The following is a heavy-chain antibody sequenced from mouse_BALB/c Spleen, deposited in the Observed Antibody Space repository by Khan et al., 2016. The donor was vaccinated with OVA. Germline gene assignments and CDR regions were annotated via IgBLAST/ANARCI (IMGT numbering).Heavy chain of an antibody. J-gene: IGHJ3*01. CDR1: GFSLSTSGMG. Sequence: QVTLKESGPGILQPSQTLSLTCSFSGFSLSTSGMGVSWIHQPSGEGLEWLAHIYWDDDKRYNPSLKSRLTISQDTSRNQVFLKITSVDTADTATYYCARNVYEYDPWFAYWGQGTLVTVSA. CDR3: ARNVYEYDPWFAY. D-gene: IGHD2-4*01. CDR2: IYWDDDK. V-gene: IGHV8-12*01.